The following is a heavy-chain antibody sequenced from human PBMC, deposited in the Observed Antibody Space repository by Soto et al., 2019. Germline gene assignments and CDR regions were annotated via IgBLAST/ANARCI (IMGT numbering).Heavy chain of an antibody. V-gene: IGHV3-23*01. J-gene: IGHJ5*02. CDR2: ISGSGGST. CDR1: GFTFSSYA. CDR3: AKAIWSGPPPHYWFGP. Sequence: EVQLLESGGGLVQPGGSLRLSCAASGFTFSSYAMSWVRQAPGKGLEWASAISGSGGSTYYADSVKGRFTISRDNSKNTLYLQQNGLRAEDTAIYYCAKAIWSGPPPHYWFGPWGQGTLVTVSS. D-gene: IGHD3-3*01.